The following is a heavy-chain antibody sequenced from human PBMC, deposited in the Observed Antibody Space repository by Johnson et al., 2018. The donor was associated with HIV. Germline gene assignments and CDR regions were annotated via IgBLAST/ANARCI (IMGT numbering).Heavy chain of an antibody. V-gene: IGHV3-15*01. CDR3: TTEKHAPRAFDI. CDR2: IKSKTDGGTT. CDR1: AFTVSKAW. D-gene: IGHD2-2*01. J-gene: IGHJ3*02. Sequence: VQLVESGGGVVQPGRSLRLSCAASAFTVSKAWMRWVRQAPGKGLEWVGRIKSKTDGGTTDYAAPVKGRFTISRDDSKNTLYLQMNSLKTEDTAVYYCTTEKHAPRAFDIWGQGTMVTVSS.